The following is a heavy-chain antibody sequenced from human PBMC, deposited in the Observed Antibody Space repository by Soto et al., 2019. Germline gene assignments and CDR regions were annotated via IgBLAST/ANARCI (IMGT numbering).Heavy chain of an antibody. Sequence: SETLSLTCTVSGGSSSSYYWSWIRQPPGKGLEWIGYIYYSGSTNYNPSLKSRVTISVDTSKNQFSLKLSSVTAADTAVYYCAKNYGNAFDIWGQGTMVTVSS. CDR3: AKNYGNAFDI. D-gene: IGHD3-10*01. J-gene: IGHJ3*02. CDR1: GGSSSSYY. V-gene: IGHV4-59*01. CDR2: IYYSGST.